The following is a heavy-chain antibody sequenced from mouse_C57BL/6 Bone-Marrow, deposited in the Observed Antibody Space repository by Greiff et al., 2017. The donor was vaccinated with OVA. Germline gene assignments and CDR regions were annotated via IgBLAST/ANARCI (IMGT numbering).Heavy chain of an antibody. Sequence: EVKLMESGAELVRPGASVKLSCTASGFNIKDDYMHWVKQRPEQGLEWIGWIDPENGDTEYASQFQGKATITADTSSNTSYLQLSSLTSEDTAVYYCTTDYYGSRDPDYWGKGTTLTVSS. V-gene: IGHV14-4*01. CDR2: IDPENGDT. CDR1: GFNIKDDY. CDR3: TTDYYGSRDPDY. D-gene: IGHD1-1*01. J-gene: IGHJ2*01.